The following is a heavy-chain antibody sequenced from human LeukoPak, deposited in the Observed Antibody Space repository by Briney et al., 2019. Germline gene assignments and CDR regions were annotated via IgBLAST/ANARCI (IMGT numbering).Heavy chain of an antibody. CDR2: ISDTGNT. Sequence: GGSLRLSCAASGFTLSSYAMSWVRQAPGKGLELVSAISDTGNTYHADSVKGRFTISRDSSKNTLFLQMNRLRPEDAAVYYCAKAPVTTCRGAFCYPFDYWGLGTLVTVSS. V-gene: IGHV3-23*01. J-gene: IGHJ4*02. D-gene: IGHD2-15*01. CDR3: AKAPVTTCRGAFCYPFDY. CDR1: GFTLSSYA.